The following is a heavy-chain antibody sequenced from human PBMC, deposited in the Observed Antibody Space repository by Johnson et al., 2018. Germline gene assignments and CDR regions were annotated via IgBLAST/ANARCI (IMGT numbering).Heavy chain of an antibody. J-gene: IGHJ6*02. CDR1: GDSISSLY. Sequence: QVQLQESGPGLVKPSETLSLTCTVSGDSISSLYLSWIRQPPGRGLEWLGYMYDSGSTNYNPSLKSRLTISVDTSKNQFSLKLTSVTAADTAVYYCARCRGYSVYDFYYYGMDVWGQGTTVTVSS. D-gene: IGHD5/OR15-5a*01. CDR3: ARCRGYSVYDFYYYGMDV. V-gene: IGHV4-59*11. CDR2: MYDSGST.